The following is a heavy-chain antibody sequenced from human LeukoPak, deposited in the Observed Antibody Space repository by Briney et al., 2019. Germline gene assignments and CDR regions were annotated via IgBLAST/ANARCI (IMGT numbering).Heavy chain of an antibody. V-gene: IGHV3-48*02. Sequence: GGSLRLSCAASGFPFSSYSMNWVRQAPGKGLEWISYISGTSSIIYYTPSVKGRFTISRDNGKSSLYLQMNSLRDDDTAVYFCARGTWDGDRTFDIWGQGAMVTVSS. CDR2: ISGTSSII. D-gene: IGHD5-24*01. CDR3: ARGTWDGDRTFDI. J-gene: IGHJ3*02. CDR1: GFPFSSYS.